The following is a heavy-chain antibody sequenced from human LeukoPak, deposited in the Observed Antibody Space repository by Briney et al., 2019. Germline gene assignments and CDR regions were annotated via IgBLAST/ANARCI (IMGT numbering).Heavy chain of an antibody. J-gene: IGHJ5*02. CDR1: GGTFSSYA. D-gene: IGHD3-10*01. CDR3: ARDRAPGSGNSQGTLSDP. Sequence: SVKVSCKASGGTFSSYAINWVRQAPGQGLEWMGMIIPILGIANYAQKFQGRVTITADKSTSTAYMELSSLRSEDTAIYYCARDRAPGSGNSQGTLSDPWGQGTLVTVSS. CDR2: IIPILGIA. V-gene: IGHV1-69*04.